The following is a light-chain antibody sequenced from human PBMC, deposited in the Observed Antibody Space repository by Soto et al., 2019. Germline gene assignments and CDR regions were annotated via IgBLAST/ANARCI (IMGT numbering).Light chain of an antibody. CDR3: QQANSLPFT. Sequence: DIQMTQSPSSVSASVGDRVTITCRASQDISRWLAWYQHKPGKAPKFLIYAASSLQSGVPSRFRGSGSGTDFTLTISSLQPEDFATYYCQQANSLPFTFGPGTKVH. V-gene: IGKV1-12*02. J-gene: IGKJ3*01. CDR2: AAS. CDR1: QDISRW.